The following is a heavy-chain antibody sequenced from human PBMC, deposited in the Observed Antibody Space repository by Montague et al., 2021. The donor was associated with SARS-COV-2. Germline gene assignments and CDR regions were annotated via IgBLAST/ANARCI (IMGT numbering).Heavy chain of an antibody. J-gene: IGHJ6*02. CDR1: GFSLSTSGMC. CDR2: IDWDDDK. Sequence: PALVKPTQTLTLTCTFSGFSLSTSGMCVSWIRQPPGKALEWLALIDWDDDKYYSTSLKTRLTISKDTSKNQVVLTMTNMDPVDTATYYCARLLVVPATTVSLYYYYGMDVWGQGTTVTVSS. D-gene: IGHD2-2*01. V-gene: IGHV2-70*01. CDR3: ARLLVVPATTVSLYYYYGMDV.